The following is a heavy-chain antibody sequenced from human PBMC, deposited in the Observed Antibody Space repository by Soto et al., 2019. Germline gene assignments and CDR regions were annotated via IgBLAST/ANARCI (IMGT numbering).Heavy chain of an antibody. D-gene: IGHD3-3*01. CDR2: INTKSGGA. CDR3: ATSSNDDFWGGYY. CDR1: VYTYLEFY. J-gene: IGHJ4*02. V-gene: IGHV1-2*02. Sequence: XLVNGPCESSVYTYLEFYIHRVRQAPGQGLEWMGCINTKSGGAVYTQKFLGTVTMTRDTSISTAYMELSGHRCDDTSIYFCATSSNDDFWGGYYWGQGTMVTVSS.